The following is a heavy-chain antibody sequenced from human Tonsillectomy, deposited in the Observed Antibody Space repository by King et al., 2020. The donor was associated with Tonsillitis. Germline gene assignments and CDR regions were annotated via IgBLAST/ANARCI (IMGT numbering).Heavy chain of an antibody. D-gene: IGHD5-24*01. CDR2: ISSYGGST. Sequence: VQLVESGGGLVQPGGSLRLSCSASGFTFSSYARNVGRQAPGKGLEYVSSISSYGGSTYYADSVKGRFTISRDNSKNTLYLQMSSLRAEDTDVYYCVKERRWLQFFDYWGQGTLVTVSS. J-gene: IGHJ4*02. CDR1: GFTFSSYA. CDR3: VKERRWLQFFDY. V-gene: IGHV3-64D*06.